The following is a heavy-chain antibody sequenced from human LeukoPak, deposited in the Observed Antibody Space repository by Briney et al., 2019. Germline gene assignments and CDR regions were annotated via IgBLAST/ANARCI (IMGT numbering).Heavy chain of an antibody. V-gene: IGHV3-48*04. CDR1: GFAFSSYS. CDR2: ISGSSTTI. CDR3: ARGYTCGY. D-gene: IGHD5-18*01. J-gene: IGHJ4*02. Sequence: GGSLRLSCAASGFAFSSYSMNWVRQAPGKGLEWVSYISGSSTTIYYADSVKGRFTISRDNAKNSLYLQMNSLRAEDTAVYYCARGYTCGYWGQGTLVIVSS.